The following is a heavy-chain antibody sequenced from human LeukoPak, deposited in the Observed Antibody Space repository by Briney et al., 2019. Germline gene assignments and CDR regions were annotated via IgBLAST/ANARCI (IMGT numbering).Heavy chain of an antibody. V-gene: IGHV3-33*01. CDR3: ARAEGYYDSSGNDAFDI. CDR1: GFTFSSYG. Sequence: PGGSLRLSCAASGFTFSSYGMHWVRQAPGKGLEWVAVIWYDGSNKCYADSVKGRFTISRDNSKNTLYLQMNSLRAEDTAVYYCARAEGYYDSSGNDAFDIWGQGTMVTVSS. D-gene: IGHD3-22*01. J-gene: IGHJ3*02. CDR2: IWYDGSNK.